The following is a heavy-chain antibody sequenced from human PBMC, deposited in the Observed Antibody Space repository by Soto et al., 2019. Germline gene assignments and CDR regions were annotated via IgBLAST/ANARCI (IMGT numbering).Heavy chain of an antibody. D-gene: IGHD2-15*01. CDR1: GFTFSSYS. Sequence: PGGSLRLSCAASGFTFSSYSRNWVRQAPGKGLEWVSSISSSSSYIYYADSVKGRFTISRDNAKNSLYLQMNSLRAEDTAVYYCARPRRYCSGGSCYPYGMDVWGQGTTVTVSS. J-gene: IGHJ6*02. CDR3: ARPRRYCSGGSCYPYGMDV. CDR2: ISSSSSYI. V-gene: IGHV3-21*01.